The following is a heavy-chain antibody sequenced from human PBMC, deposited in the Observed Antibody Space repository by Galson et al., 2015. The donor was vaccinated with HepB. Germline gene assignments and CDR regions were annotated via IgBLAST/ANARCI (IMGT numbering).Heavy chain of an antibody. D-gene: IGHD1-26*01. CDR3: ARAIVGATVFDY. Sequence: SVKVSCKASGYTFTSYGISRVRQAPGQGLEWMGWISAYNGNTNYAQKLQGRVTMTTDTSTSTAYMELRSLRSDDTAVYYCARAIVGATVFDYWGQGTLVTVSS. CDR1: GYTFTSYG. V-gene: IGHV1-18*04. J-gene: IGHJ4*02. CDR2: ISAYNGNT.